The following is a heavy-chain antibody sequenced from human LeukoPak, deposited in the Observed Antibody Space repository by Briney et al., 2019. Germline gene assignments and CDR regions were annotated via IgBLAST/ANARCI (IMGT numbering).Heavy chain of an antibody. CDR1: GGSFSGYY. D-gene: IGHD1-1*01. Sequence: SETLSLTCAVYGGSFSGYYWSWIRQPPGKGLEWIGYIYYSGSTNYNPSLKSRVTISVDTSKNQFSLKLSSVTAADTAVYYCARGQLGIFDYWGQGTLVTVSS. J-gene: IGHJ4*02. V-gene: IGHV4-59*01. CDR2: IYYSGST. CDR3: ARGQLGIFDY.